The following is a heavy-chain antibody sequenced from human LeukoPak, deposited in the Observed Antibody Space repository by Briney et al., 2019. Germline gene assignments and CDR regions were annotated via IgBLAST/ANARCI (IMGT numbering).Heavy chain of an antibody. Sequence: ASVKVSCKVSGYTLTELSMHWVRQAPGKGLEWMGGFDPEDGETIYAQKFQGRVTMTRDTSTSTVYMELSSLRSEDTAVYYCARDYHGSGSLTTFDSWGQGTLVTVSS. CDR2: FDPEDGET. V-gene: IGHV1-24*01. CDR3: ARDYHGSGSLTTFDS. D-gene: IGHD3-10*01. J-gene: IGHJ4*02. CDR1: GYTLTELS.